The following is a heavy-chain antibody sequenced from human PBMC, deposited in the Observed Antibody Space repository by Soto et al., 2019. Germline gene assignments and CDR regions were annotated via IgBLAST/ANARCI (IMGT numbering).Heavy chain of an antibody. J-gene: IGHJ4*02. CDR2: ISSSSSTI. Sequence: GGSLRLSCAASGFTFSSYSMNWVRQAPGKGLEWVSYISSSSSTIYYADSVKGRFTISRDNSKNTLYLQMNSLRAEDTAVYYCAKDPKRNRFDYWGQGTLVTVSS. V-gene: IGHV3-48*01. CDR3: AKDPKRNRFDY. CDR1: GFTFSSYS. D-gene: IGHD4-4*01.